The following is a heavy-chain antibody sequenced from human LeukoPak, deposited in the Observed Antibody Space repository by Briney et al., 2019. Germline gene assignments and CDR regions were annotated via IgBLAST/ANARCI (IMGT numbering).Heavy chain of an antibody. D-gene: IGHD1-26*01. CDR1: GYTFTSYG. CDR2: ISAYNGNT. CDR3: ARDPFDPASGSYGNWFDP. J-gene: IGHJ5*02. Sequence: ASVKVSCKASGYTFTSYGISWVRQAPGQGLEWMGWISAYNGNTNYAQKLQGRVTMTTDTSTSTAYMELRSLRSDDTAVYYCARDPFDPASGSYGNWFDPWGQGTLVTVSS. V-gene: IGHV1-18*01.